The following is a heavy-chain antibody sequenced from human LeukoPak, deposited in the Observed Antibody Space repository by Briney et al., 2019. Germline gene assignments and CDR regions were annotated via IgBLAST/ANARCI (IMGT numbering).Heavy chain of an antibody. D-gene: IGHD3-22*01. CDR3: ARLSHDGCGFGFDI. CDR1: GGSIRSYY. Sequence: SEALSLTCTVSGGSIRSYYWSWIRQHPGKGPEWIGYIYYSGSTKYNPPLKSRVTISVDTSKNQFSLKLSSVTAADTAVYYCARLSHDGCGFGFDIWGQGTMVIVSS. V-gene: IGHV4-59*01. CDR2: IYYSGST. J-gene: IGHJ3*02.